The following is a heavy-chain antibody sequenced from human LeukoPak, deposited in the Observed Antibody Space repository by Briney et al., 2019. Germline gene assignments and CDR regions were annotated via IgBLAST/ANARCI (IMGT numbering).Heavy chain of an antibody. CDR3: ARVSCSSTSCYSTYYYYYYGMDV. D-gene: IGHD2-2*02. Sequence: KTSETLSLTCTVSGGSISSYYWSWIRQPAGKGLEWIGRIYTSGSTNYNPSLKSRVTMSVDTSKNQFSLKLSSVTAADTAVYYCARVSCSSTSCYSTYYYYYYGMDVWGQGTTVTVSS. J-gene: IGHJ6*02. V-gene: IGHV4-4*07. CDR2: IYTSGST. CDR1: GGSISSYY.